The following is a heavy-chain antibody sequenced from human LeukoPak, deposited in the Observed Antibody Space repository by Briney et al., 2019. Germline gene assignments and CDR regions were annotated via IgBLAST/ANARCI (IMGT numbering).Heavy chain of an antibody. Sequence: PSETLSLTCTVSCGSISSSHYRWIRQPPGKRLEWNGYIYSIGRTNYNPSLKNRVTISVDTTKNQFSLKLSTVTAADTAVYYCATRHIAAAAKGSFDIWGQGTMVTVSS. D-gene: IGHD6-13*01. CDR2: IYSIGRT. CDR1: CGSISSSH. V-gene: IGHV4-59*01. J-gene: IGHJ3*02. CDR3: ATRHIAAAAKGSFDI.